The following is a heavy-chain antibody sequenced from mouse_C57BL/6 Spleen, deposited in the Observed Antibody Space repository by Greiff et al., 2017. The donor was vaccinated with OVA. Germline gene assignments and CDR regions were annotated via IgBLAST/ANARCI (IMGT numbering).Heavy chain of an antibody. D-gene: IGHD1-1*01. V-gene: IGHV1-26*01. Sequence: VQLQQSGPELVKPGASVKISCKASGYTFTDYYMNWVKQSHGKSLEWIGDINPNNGGTSYNQKFKGKATLTVDKSSSTAYMELRSLTSEDSAVYYCYYYGSRRYWYFDVWGTGTTVTVSS. CDR1: GYTFTDYY. CDR2: INPNNGGT. CDR3: YYYGSRRYWYFDV. J-gene: IGHJ1*03.